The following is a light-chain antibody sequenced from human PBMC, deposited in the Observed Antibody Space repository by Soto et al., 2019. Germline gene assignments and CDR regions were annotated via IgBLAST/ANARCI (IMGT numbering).Light chain of an antibody. CDR3: QHYTSHSEA. Sequence: DMQMAQCPSSRSGSVGDSVTITCRASQTISSWLAWYQQKPGKAPKLLIYKASTLKSGVPSRFSGSGSGTEFPLTISSLQPDHFATHSSQHYTSHSEAFRQGTKVDNK. J-gene: IGKJ1*01. CDR1: QTISSW. CDR2: KAS. V-gene: IGKV1-5*03.